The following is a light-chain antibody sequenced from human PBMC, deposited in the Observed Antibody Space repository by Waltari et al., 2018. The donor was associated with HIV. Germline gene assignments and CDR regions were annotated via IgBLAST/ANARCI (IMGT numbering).Light chain of an antibody. J-gene: IGLJ1*01. CDR3: SSYTSSSPSYV. Sequence: QSALTQPASVSGSPGQSINISCTGTSSDVGGYDYVSWYQQHPGKATKLIIYDVSDRPSVVSSRVSGSKSCNTASLTSSGLQAEDEADYYCSSYTSSSPSYVFATGTKVTVV. V-gene: IGLV2-14*03. CDR1: SSDVGGYDY. CDR2: DVS.